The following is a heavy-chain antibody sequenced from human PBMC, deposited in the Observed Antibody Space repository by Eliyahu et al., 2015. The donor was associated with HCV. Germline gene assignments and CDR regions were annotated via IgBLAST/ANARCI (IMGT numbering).Heavy chain of an antibody. Sequence: EVQLVESGGGLVKPGGSLRLSCEASGFTFSSYTMNWVRQAPGKGLEWVSSISKSDNYIYYIDSVKGRFTISRDNAKNSLYLQMHSLRVEDTALYYCARVGRSAVAGGIDYWGQGTLVTVSS. CDR1: GFTFSSYT. V-gene: IGHV3-21*01. D-gene: IGHD6-19*01. J-gene: IGHJ4*02. CDR3: ARVGRSAVAGGIDY. CDR2: ISKSDNYI.